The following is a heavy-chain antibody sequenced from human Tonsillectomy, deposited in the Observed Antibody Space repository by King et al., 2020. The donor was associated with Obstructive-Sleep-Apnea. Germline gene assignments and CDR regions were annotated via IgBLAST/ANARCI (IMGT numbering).Heavy chain of an antibody. D-gene: IGHD3-10*01. Sequence: QVKLVESGAEVKKPGSSVRVSCKASGGAFSSYGITWVRQAPGQGLEWMGGIIPILGITNYAQNFQGRVTITADTSTSTAYMELSSLKSDDTAVYYCARSRYYYGSGSYYDRYFEYWGQGTLVTVSS. V-gene: IGHV1-69*09. CDR1: GGAFSSYG. CDR2: IIPILGIT. J-gene: IGHJ4*02. CDR3: ARSRYYYGSGSYYDRYFEY.